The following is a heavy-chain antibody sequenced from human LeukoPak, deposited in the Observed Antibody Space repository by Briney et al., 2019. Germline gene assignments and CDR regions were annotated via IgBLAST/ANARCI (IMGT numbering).Heavy chain of an antibody. J-gene: IGHJ3*02. V-gene: IGHV1-2*02. Sequence: ASVKVSCKASGYTFTGYYMHWVRQAPGQGLEWMGWVNPNSGGTNYAQKFQGRVTMTRDTPISTAYMELSRLRSDDTAVYYCARDFWDYGDYPTNAFDIWGQGTMVTVS. D-gene: IGHD4-17*01. CDR2: VNPNSGGT. CDR1: GYTFTGYY. CDR3: ARDFWDYGDYPTNAFDI.